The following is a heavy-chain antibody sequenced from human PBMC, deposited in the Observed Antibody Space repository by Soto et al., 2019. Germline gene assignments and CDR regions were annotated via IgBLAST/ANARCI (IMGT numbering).Heavy chain of an antibody. Sequence: GGSLRLSCAASGFTFSSYGRHWVRQSPGKGLEWVSVISGSAGSTYYADSVKGRLTITRDNSKNTLYLQMNSLRAEDTAVYYCAKERQVTTGLFDYWGQGTLVTVSS. D-gene: IGHD4-17*01. CDR3: AKERQVTTGLFDY. V-gene: IGHV3-23*01. J-gene: IGHJ4*02. CDR2: ISGSAGST. CDR1: GFTFSSYG.